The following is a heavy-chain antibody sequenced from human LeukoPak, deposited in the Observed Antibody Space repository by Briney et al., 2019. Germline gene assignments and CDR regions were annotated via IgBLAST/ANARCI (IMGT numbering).Heavy chain of an antibody. CDR1: GFAFSSYA. D-gene: IGHD1-26*01. CDR2: ISGSGGGT. Sequence: GGSLRLSCAASGFAFSSYAMSWVRQAPGKGLEWVSAISGSGGGTYYADSVKGRFTISRDNSKNTLYLQMNSLRAEDTALYYCAKDPVGSTMVDYWGQGTLVTVSS. V-gene: IGHV3-23*01. CDR3: AKDPVGSTMVDY. J-gene: IGHJ4*02.